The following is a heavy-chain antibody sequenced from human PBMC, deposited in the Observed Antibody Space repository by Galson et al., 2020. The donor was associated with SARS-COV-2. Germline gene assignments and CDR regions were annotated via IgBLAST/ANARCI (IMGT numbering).Heavy chain of an antibody. CDR3: ARDLNPLKWCMLPCVDY. CDR2: MSYDGRNK. Sequence: TGGSLRLSCAASGFTFSNYAMHWVRQAPDKGLEWVSVMSYDGRNKHYADSVKGRFTISRDNPKNTVYLQMNSLRVEDTAVYYCARDLNPLKWCMLPCVDYWGQGILVTVSS. CDR1: GFTFSNYA. J-gene: IGHJ4*02. V-gene: IGHV3-30*04. D-gene: IGHD2-8*02.